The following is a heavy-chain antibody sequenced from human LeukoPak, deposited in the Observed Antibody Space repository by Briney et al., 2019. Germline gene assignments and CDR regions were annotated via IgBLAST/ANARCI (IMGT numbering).Heavy chain of an antibody. Sequence: GGSLRLSCAASGFTFSSYGMHWVRQAPGKGLEWVAFIRYDGSNKYYADSVKGRFTIYRDNSKNTLYLQMNSLRAEDTAVYYCAKGSYYDILTGYSSTRYFDLWGRGTLVTVSS. CDR1: GFTFSSYG. V-gene: IGHV3-30*02. CDR3: AKGSYYDILTGYSSTRYFDL. CDR2: IRYDGSNK. D-gene: IGHD3-9*01. J-gene: IGHJ2*01.